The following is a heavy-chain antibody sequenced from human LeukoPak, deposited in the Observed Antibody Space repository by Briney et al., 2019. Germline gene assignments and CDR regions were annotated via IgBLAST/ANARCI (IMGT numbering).Heavy chain of an antibody. CDR1: GFTVSSNY. Sequence: PGGSLRLSCAASGFTVSSNYMSWVRQAPGKGLEWVSVIYSGGSTYYADSVKGRFTISRDNSKNTLYLQMNSLRAEDTAVYYCAKDSDNDILTGYSQGHYFDYWGQGTLVTVSS. V-gene: IGHV3-53*01. J-gene: IGHJ4*02. CDR3: AKDSDNDILTGYSQGHYFDY. CDR2: IYSGGST. D-gene: IGHD3-9*01.